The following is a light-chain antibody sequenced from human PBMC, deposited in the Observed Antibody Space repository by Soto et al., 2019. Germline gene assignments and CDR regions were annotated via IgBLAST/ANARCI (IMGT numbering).Light chain of an antibody. CDR2: DND. CDR3: ATWDDTVSGYV. J-gene: IGLJ1*01. CDR1: TSNIGNNP. Sequence: QSVLTQSPSVSGTPGQRVTMSCSGSTSNIGNNPVNGYQQSPGTAPKLLMYDNDQRPSGVADRFSGSKSGTSASLAISGLQSEDETEYYCATWDDTVSGYVFGTGTKVTVL. V-gene: IGLV1-44*01.